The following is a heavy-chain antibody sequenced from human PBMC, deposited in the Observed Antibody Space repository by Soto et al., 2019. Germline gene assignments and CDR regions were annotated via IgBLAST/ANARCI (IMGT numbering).Heavy chain of an antibody. CDR2: IYYSGST. V-gene: IGHV4-39*01. J-gene: IGHJ4*02. CDR1: GGSISSSSYY. Sequence: PSETLSLTCTVSGGSISSSSYYWGWIRQPPGKGLEWIGSIYYSGSTYYNPSLKSRVTISVDTSKNQLSLKLNSVTAADTAVYYCARLGGYSQALDSWGQGNLVTVSS. D-gene: IGHD3-22*01. CDR3: ARLGGYSQALDS.